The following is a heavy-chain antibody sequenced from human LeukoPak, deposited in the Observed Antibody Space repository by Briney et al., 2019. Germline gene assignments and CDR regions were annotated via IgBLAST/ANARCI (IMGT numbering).Heavy chain of an antibody. Sequence: SETLSLTCTVSGGSISSYFWTWIRQPAGKGLEWIGRISTTETTYYSPSLKNRVNMSVDTSKNQFSLKMTSVTAADTAIYYCAREDSASGRGLGSWGQGTLVTASS. CDR1: GGSISSYF. CDR3: AREDSASGRGLGS. J-gene: IGHJ5*02. D-gene: IGHD3-10*01. V-gene: IGHV4-4*07. CDR2: ISTTETT.